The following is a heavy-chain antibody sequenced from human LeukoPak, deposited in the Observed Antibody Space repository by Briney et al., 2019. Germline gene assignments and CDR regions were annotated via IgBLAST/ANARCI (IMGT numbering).Heavy chain of an antibody. V-gene: IGHV4-34*01. J-gene: IGHJ3*02. Sequence: PSETLSLTCAVYGGSFSGYYWKWIRQPPGKGLEWIGEINHSGSAKYNPSLKSRVTMSVDTSKNQFSLKLSSVTAADTAVYYCARGRDYDILTGPRGDAFDIWAKGQWSPSLQ. CDR2: INHSGSA. CDR3: ARGRDYDILTGPRGDAFDI. CDR1: GGSFSGYY. D-gene: IGHD3-9*01.